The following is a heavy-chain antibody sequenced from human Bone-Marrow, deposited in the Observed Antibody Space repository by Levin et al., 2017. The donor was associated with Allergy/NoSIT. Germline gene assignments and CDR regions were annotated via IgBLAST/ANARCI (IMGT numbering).Heavy chain of an antibody. D-gene: IGHD1-26*01. CDR3: ATTNSGAYSPLDY. J-gene: IGHJ4*02. CDR2: IFPGDSDT. CDR1: GYSFTTNW. V-gene: IGHV5-51*01. Sequence: GASVKVSCEGSGYSFTTNWVAWVRQMPGKGPEWMGVIFPGDSDTRYSPSFQGQVTISVDTSIRTVYLQWSSLKASDTAIYYCATTNSGAYSPLDYWGQGTLVSVSS.